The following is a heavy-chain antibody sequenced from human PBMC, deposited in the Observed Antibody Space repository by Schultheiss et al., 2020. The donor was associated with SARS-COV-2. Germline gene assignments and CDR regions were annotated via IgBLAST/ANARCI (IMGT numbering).Heavy chain of an antibody. J-gene: IGHJ4*02. V-gene: IGHV4-59*12. CDR2: IYYSGST. D-gene: IGHD3-22*01. Sequence: SETLSLTCTVSGGSISSYYWSWIRQPPGKGLEWIGYIYYSGSTYYNPSLKSRVTISVDTSKNQFSLKLSLVTAADTAVYYCARRNDDSSGPAFDYWGQGTLVTVSS. CDR1: GGSISSYY. CDR3: ARRNDDSSGPAFDY.